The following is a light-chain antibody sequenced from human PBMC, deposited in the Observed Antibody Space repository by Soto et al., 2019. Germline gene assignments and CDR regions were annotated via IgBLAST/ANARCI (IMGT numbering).Light chain of an antibody. CDR1: SSNIGSGYD. V-gene: IGLV1-40*01. CDR3: QSYARRLRGYV. Sequence: QSVVTQPPSVSGAPGQRVTISCTGTSSNIGSGYDVHWYQHLPGTAPKLLIYGNTIRPSGVPDRFSGSKSGTSASLAITGLQAEDEADYYCQSYARRLRGYVFGTGTKLTVL. J-gene: IGLJ1*01. CDR2: GNT.